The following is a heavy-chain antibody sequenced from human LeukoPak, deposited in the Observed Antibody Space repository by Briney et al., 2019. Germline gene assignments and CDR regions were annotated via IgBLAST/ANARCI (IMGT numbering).Heavy chain of an antibody. CDR3: ARRAFSGYSPSDAFDI. V-gene: IGHV4-30-4*08. D-gene: IGHD3-22*01. Sequence: SETLSLTCTVSGGSISSGDYYWSWIRQPPGKGLEWIGYIYYSGSTYYNPSLKSRVTISVDTSKNQFSLKLSSVTAADTAVYYCARRAFSGYSPSDAFDIWGQGTMVTVSS. J-gene: IGHJ3*02. CDR2: IYYSGST. CDR1: GGSISSGDYY.